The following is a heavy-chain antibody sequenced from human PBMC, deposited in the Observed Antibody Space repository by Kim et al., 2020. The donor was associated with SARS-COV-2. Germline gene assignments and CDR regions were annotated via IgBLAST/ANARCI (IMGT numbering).Heavy chain of an antibody. J-gene: IGHJ5*02. D-gene: IGHD7-27*01. V-gene: IGHV1-2*06. CDR1: GYTFTGYY. Sequence: ASVKVSCKASGYTFTGYYIQWVRQAPGQGLEWMGRINPNTGGTNYAQKFRTRVTMTWDTSMSTAYMDLSSLRSDDTAVYYCAKTGDDTGDSWFDPWGQGTLVTVSS. CDR2: INPNTGGT. CDR3: AKTGDDTGDSWFDP.